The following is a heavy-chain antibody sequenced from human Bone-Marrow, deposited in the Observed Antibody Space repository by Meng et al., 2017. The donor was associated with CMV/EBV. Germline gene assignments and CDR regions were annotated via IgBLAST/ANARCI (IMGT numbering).Heavy chain of an antibody. CDR2: INPNSGGT. CDR3: ARAQLGITMIRGVTPYFDY. V-gene: IGHV1-2*02. D-gene: IGHD3-10*01. Sequence: ASVKVSCKASGYTFTGYYMHWVRQAPGQGLEWMGWINPNSGGTNYAQKFQGRVTMTRDKSISTAYMEVRRLRSDDTAVYYCARAQLGITMIRGVTPYFDYWGQGTLVTVSS. J-gene: IGHJ4*02. CDR1: GYTFTGYY.